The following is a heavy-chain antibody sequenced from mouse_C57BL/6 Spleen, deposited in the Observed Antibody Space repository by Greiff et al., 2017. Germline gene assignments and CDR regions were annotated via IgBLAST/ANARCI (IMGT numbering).Heavy chain of an antibody. CDR3: ARLGREFDG. CDR2: IYPGDGDT. V-gene: IGHV1-82*01. Sequence: QVQLQQSGPELVKPGASVKISCKASGYAFSSSWMNWVKQRPGKGLEWIGRIYPGDGDTNYNGKFKGKATLTADKSSSTAYLQLSSLTSEDSAVYFCARLGREFDGWGQGTTLTVSS. D-gene: IGHD4-1*01. CDR1: GYAFSSSW. J-gene: IGHJ2*01.